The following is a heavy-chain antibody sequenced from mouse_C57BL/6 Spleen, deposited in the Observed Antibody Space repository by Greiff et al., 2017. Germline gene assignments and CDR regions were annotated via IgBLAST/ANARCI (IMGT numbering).Heavy chain of an antibody. V-gene: IGHV7-3*01. CDR1: GFTFTDYY. D-gene: IGHD2-3*01. J-gene: IGHJ4*01. CDR3: ASPRWLLPYYAMDY. CDR2: IRNKANGYTT. Sequence: EVKLMESGGGLVQPGGSLSLSCAASGFTFTDYYMSWVRQPPGKALEWLGFIRNKANGYTTEYSASVKCRFTISRDNSQSILYLQMNALRAEDSATYYCASPRWLLPYYAMDYWGQGTSVTVSS.